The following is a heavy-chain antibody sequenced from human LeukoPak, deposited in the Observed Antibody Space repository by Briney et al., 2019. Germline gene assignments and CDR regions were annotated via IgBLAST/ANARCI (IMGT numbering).Heavy chain of an antibody. Sequence: SETLSLTCNVSGYSIIRGYYWDWFRQPPGKGLEWIGNIYRDGGTVYNPSLKSRLTISVDTSKNQFSLKLNSVTAADTAVYCCARKGGGQLVNTRRWFDPWGQGTLVTVSS. CDR2: IYRDGGT. CDR3: ARKGGGQLVNTRRWFDP. D-gene: IGHD6-13*01. V-gene: IGHV4-38-2*02. CDR1: GYSIIRGYY. J-gene: IGHJ5*02.